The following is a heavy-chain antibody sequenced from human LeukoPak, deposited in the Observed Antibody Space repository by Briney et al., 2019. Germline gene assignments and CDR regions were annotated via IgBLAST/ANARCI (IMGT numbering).Heavy chain of an antibody. CDR1: GFTFSSYE. CDR3: ARDWPGISLHFDL. D-gene: IGHD2-15*01. CDR2: ISSSGSTI. Sequence: PGGSLRLSCAASGFTFSSYEMNWVRQAPGKGLEWVSYISSSGSTIYYADSVKGRFTISRDNAKNSLYLQMNRLRAEDTAVYYCARDWPGISLHFDLWGRGTLITVSS. J-gene: IGHJ2*01. V-gene: IGHV3-48*03.